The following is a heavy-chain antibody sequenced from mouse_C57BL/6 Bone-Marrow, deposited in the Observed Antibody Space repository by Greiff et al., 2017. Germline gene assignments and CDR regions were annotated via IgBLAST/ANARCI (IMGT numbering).Heavy chain of an antibody. D-gene: IGHD1-1*01. CDR1: GYSITSDY. CDR2: ISYSGST. J-gene: IGHJ4*01. V-gene: IGHV3-8*01. CDR3: ERWDYFYAIDY. Sequence: VQLQQSGPGLAKPSPSLYLTCSVTGYSITSDYWNWIRQFPGNKLEYIGYISYSGSTYYNTSLKSRISITQDTSKKQYYLQLKSVTTEDTATYYCERWDYFYAIDYWGEGTSDTVSS.